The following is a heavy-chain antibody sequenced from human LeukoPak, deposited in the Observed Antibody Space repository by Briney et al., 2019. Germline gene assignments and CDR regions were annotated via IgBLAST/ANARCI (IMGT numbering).Heavy chain of an antibody. CDR2: IFPGDSDT. CDR1: GNSITTYW. J-gene: IGHJ3*02. CDR3: ATSLAGAETFDI. D-gene: IGHD3-16*01. V-gene: IGHV5-51*01. Sequence: GESLKISCKASGNSITTYWIGWVRQQPGKGLEWMGLIFPGDSDTKYSPSFQGQVTISADKSISTAYLQWSSLKASDTAMYYCATSLAGAETFDIWGQGTMVTVSS.